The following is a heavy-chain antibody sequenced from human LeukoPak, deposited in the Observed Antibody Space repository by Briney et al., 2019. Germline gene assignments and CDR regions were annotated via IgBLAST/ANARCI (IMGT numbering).Heavy chain of an antibody. CDR2: INHSGST. D-gene: IGHD4-17*01. V-gene: IGHV4-34*01. J-gene: IGHJ5*02. CDR3: ARGRGDYEFTNWFDP. Sequence: SETLSLTCAVYGGSFSGYYWSWIRQPPGKGLEWIGEINHSGSTNYNPSLKSRVTISVDTSQNQFSLKLSSVTAADTAVYYCARGRGDYEFTNWFDPWGQGTLVTVSS. CDR1: GGSFSGYY.